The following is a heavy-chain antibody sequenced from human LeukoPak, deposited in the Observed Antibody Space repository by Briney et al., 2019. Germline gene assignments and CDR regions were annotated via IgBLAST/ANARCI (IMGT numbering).Heavy chain of an antibody. CDR1: GGSISSNNYY. V-gene: IGHV4-39*01. CDR2: LYYSGSA. J-gene: IGHJ4*02. D-gene: IGHD3-16*02. CDR3: ARTYDYIWGSFRSHSFDS. Sequence: SETLSLTCTVSGGSISSNNYYWGWIRQPPGKGLEWIGSLYYSGSAYYNPSLKSRVTISVDASKNQFSLKLSSVTAADTGVYYCARTYDYIWGSFRSHSFDSWGQGTLVTVSS.